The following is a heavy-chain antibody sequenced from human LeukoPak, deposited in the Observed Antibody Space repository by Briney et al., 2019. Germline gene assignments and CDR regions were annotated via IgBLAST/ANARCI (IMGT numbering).Heavy chain of an antibody. CDR3: ARGWAQRGEKSSFDQ. D-gene: IGHD3-10*01. CDR1: GGSISSDSGDSFSTIY. J-gene: IGHJ4*02. V-gene: IGHV4-4*07. Sequence: PSETLSLTCSVSGGSISSDSGDSFSTIYWTWIRQVAGKGLGWVGRIFGSGHINYNTFLRSRISMSVDTSKNQFSLKLSSVTAADTAVYYCARGWAQRGEKSSFDQWGQGTLVIVSS. CDR2: IFGSGHI.